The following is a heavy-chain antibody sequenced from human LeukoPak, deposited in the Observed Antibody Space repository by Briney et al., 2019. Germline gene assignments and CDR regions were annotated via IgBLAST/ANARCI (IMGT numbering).Heavy chain of an antibody. J-gene: IGHJ6*02. V-gene: IGHV3-23*01. CDR2: ISGSGGST. CDR3: ARGGATYDFSLYGMDV. CDR1: GFTFSSYA. Sequence: GGSLRLSCAASGFTFSSYAMSWVRQAPGKGLEWVSAISGSGGSTYYADSVKGRFTISRDNSKNTLYLQMNSLRAEDTAVYYCARGGATYDFSLYGMDVWGQGTTVTVSS. D-gene: IGHD3-3*01.